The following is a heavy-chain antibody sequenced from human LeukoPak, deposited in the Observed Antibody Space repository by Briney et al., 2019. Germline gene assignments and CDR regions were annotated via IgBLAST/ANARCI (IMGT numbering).Heavy chain of an antibody. V-gene: IGHV3-48*02. CDR3: ARDTGRIVGAYYFDY. J-gene: IGHJ4*02. CDR1: GFTFSRYS. D-gene: IGHD1-26*01. CDR2: ISSSTSTI. Sequence: GGSLRLSCAASGFTFSRYSMNWVRQAPGKGLEWVSYISSSTSTIYYADSVKGRFTISRDNAKNSLYLQMNILRDEDTAVYYCARDTGRIVGAYYFDYWGQGTLVTVSS.